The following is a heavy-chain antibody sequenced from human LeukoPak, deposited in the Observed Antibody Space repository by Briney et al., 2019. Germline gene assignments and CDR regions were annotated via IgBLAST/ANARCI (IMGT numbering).Heavy chain of an antibody. CDR1: GGSISSYY. CDR3: ARGNDY. V-gene: IGHV4-59*05. CDR2: IYYSGST. J-gene: IGHJ4*02. Sequence: PSETLSLTCTISGGSISSYYWSWIRQPPGKGLEWIGSIYYSGSTYYNPSLKSRVTISVDTSKNQFSLKLSSVTAADTAVYYCARGNDYWGQGTLVTVSS.